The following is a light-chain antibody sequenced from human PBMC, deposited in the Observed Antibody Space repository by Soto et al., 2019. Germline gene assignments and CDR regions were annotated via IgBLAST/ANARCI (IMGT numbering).Light chain of an antibody. CDR3: RQYKSYPLT. CDR1: QSISSW. J-gene: IGKJ4*01. CDR2: KSS. Sequence: DIQMTQSPSTLSASVGDRVSITCRASQSISSWLAWYQQQPGKAPKVLIYKSSTLQSGVPSRISGSGSGTEFTLTISSLQPDDFATYYCRQYKSYPLTFGGGTKVEIK. V-gene: IGKV1-5*03.